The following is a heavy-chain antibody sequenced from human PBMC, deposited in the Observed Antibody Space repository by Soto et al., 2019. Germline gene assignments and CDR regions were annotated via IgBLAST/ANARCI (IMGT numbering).Heavy chain of an antibody. CDR1: GFTFSSYA. J-gene: IGHJ4*02. V-gene: IGHV3-23*01. Sequence: GGSLRLSCAASGFTFSSYAMSWVRQAPGKGLEWVSAISGSGGSTYYADSVKGRFTISRDNSKNTLYLQMNSLRAEDTAVYYCARGRQQLNYFDYWGQGTLATVSS. CDR3: ARGRQQLNYFDY. D-gene: IGHD6-13*01. CDR2: ISGSGGST.